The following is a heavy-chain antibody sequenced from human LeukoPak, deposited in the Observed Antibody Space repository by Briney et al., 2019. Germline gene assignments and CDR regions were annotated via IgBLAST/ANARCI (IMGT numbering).Heavy chain of an antibody. J-gene: IGHJ4*02. CDR2: INPSGGST. D-gene: IGHD6-6*01. CDR1: GYTFTNYF. V-gene: IGHV1-46*01. Sequence: SVKVSCKASGYTFTNYFMQWVRQAPGQGLEWMGKINPSGGSTSYAQKFQGRVTMTRDTSTSTVYMEVSSLRFEDTAVYYCARDESIAALEYWGQGTLVTVSS. CDR3: ARDESIAALEY.